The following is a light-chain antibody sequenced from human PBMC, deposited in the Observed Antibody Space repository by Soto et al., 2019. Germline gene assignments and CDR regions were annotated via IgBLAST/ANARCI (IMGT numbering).Light chain of an antibody. J-gene: IGKJ1*01. CDR2: DAS. CDR1: QSISSW. CDR3: QQYNSYSKT. V-gene: IGKV1-5*01. Sequence: EIQVTQSPSTLSASVGDRLTMTCRASQSISSWLAWYQQKPGKAPKLLIFDASSLESGVPSRFSGSGSGTEFTLTISSLQPDDFATYYCQQYNSYSKTFGQGTKVDIK.